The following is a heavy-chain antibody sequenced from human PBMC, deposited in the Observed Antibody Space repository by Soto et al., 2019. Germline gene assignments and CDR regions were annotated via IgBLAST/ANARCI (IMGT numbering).Heavy chain of an antibody. CDR1: CTSFSTPS. D-gene: IGHD1-1*01. V-gene: IGHV1-3*01. J-gene: IGHJ6*02. CDR2: INGGNGNT. CDR3: ARGKGMEENYYYCGMDV. Sequence: ASVKVSCHAPCTSFSTPSIHWVRQAPGQGLEWMGWINGGNGNTKYSQKFRDRVTITRDASASTGYMELSSLRSEDTAVYYCARGKGMEENYYYCGMDVWGQGTTVTVSS.